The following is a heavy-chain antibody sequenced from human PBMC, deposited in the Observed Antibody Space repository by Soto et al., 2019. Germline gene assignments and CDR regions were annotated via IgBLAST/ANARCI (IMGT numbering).Heavy chain of an antibody. CDR3: EAWSSYYTIDV. CDR2: MFTSGIT. D-gene: IGHD3-3*01. Sequence: PSETLSLTCTVSGGSISSYSWSWIRQPAGKGLECIGRMFTSGITNYNPSLKSRVTMSLDTSKKQFTLKLTSVTAADTAVYYCEAWSSYYTIDVWGQGTTVTVS. V-gene: IGHV4-4*07. J-gene: IGHJ6*02. CDR1: GGSISSYS.